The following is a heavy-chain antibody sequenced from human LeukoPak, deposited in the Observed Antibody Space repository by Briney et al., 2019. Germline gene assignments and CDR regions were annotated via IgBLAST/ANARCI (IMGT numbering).Heavy chain of an antibody. V-gene: IGHV4-39*07. CDR1: GGSISSSYYY. J-gene: IGHJ4*02. CDR2: INHSGST. Sequence: SETLSLTCTVSGGSISSSYYYWGWIRQPPGKGLEWIGEINHSGSTNYNPSLKSRVTISVDTSKNQFSLKLSSVTAADTAVYYCARYYYDSSGYSTQWGQGTLVTVSS. CDR3: ARYYYDSSGYSTQ. D-gene: IGHD3-22*01.